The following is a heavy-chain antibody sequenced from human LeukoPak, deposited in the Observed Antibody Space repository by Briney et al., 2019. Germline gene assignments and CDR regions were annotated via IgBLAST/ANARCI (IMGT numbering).Heavy chain of an antibody. D-gene: IGHD3-22*01. Sequence: SVKVSCKASGGTFSSYAISWVRQTPGQGLEWMGGIIPIFGTANYAQKFQGRVTITADESTSTAYMELSSLRSEDTAVYYCARETYYYDSSGYQADIWGQGTMVTVSS. CDR1: GGTFSSYA. CDR2: IIPIFGTA. J-gene: IGHJ3*02. V-gene: IGHV1-69*13. CDR3: ARETYYYDSSGYQADI.